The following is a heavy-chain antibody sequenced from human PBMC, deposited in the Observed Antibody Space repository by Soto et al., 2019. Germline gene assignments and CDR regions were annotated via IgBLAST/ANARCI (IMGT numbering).Heavy chain of an antibody. CDR3: ARDNKAGADDAFEI. V-gene: IGHV1-69*08. Sequence: QVQLVQSGAEVKKPGSSVKVSCKASGGTFSSYTISWVRQAPAQGLEWMGRIIPILGIANYAQKFQGRVTITADKSTSTAYMELSSVRSEDTAVYYCARDNKAGADDAFEIWGRGRMVTFSS. CDR2: IIPILGIA. CDR1: GGTFSSYT. J-gene: IGHJ3*02. D-gene: IGHD6-19*01.